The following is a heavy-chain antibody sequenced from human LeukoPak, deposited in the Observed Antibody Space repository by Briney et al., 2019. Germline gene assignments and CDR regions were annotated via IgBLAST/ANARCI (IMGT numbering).Heavy chain of an antibody. D-gene: IGHD3-10*01. Sequence: GASVKVCCKASGYTFTSYGISWGRKAPGQGLDWMGWISAYNGNTNYAQKLQGRVTMTTDTSTTTAYMELRSLRSDDTAVYYCARPRGWFGEFDYWGQGTLVTVSS. CDR2: ISAYNGNT. V-gene: IGHV1-18*04. CDR1: GYTFTSYG. CDR3: ARPRGWFGEFDY. J-gene: IGHJ4*02.